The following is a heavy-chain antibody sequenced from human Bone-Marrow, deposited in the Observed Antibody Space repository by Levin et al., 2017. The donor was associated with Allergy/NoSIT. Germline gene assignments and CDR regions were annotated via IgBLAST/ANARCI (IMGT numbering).Heavy chain of an antibody. CDR3: ARVCRDFSGGVNYLDS. D-gene: IGHD2-8*02. J-gene: IGHJ4*02. Sequence: SETLSLTCTVSGGSIGSYFWSWIRQPPGKGLEFIGYINYSGATKYNAALKSRVTISVDTSNNQFSLRLNSLTAAAPAGSFCARVCRDFSGGVNYLDSWGQGTLVTVSS. CDR2: INYSGAT. CDR1: GGSIGSYF. V-gene: IGHV4-59*01.